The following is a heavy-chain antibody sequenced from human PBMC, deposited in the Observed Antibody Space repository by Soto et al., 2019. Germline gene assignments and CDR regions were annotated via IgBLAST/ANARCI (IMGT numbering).Heavy chain of an antibody. CDR2: ISSSSSYT. V-gene: IGHV3-11*06. CDR3: ARGDYSNPQGDMDV. J-gene: IGHJ6*02. Sequence: QVQLVESGGGLVKPGGSLRLSCAASGFTFSDYYMSWIRQAPGKGLEWVSYISSSSSYTNYADSVKGRFTISRDNAKNSLYLQMNSLRAEDTAVYYCARGDYSNPQGDMDVRGQGTTVTVSS. CDR1: GFTFSDYY. D-gene: IGHD4-4*01.